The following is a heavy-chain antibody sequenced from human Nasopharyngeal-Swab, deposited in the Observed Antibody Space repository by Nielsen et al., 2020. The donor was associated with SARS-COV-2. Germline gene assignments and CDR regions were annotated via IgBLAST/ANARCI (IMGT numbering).Heavy chain of an antibody. D-gene: IGHD3-9*01. J-gene: IGHJ4*02. CDR2: IYYSGST. CDR3: ARQHRSQYYDILTGYYEDYYFDY. Sequence: SETLSLTCTVSGGSISSSSYYWGWIRQPPGKGLEWIGSIYYSGSTYYNPSLKSRVTISVDMSKNQFSLKLSSVTAADTAVYYCARQHRSQYYDILTGYYEDYYFDYWGQGTLVTVSS. V-gene: IGHV4-39*01. CDR1: GGSISSSSYY.